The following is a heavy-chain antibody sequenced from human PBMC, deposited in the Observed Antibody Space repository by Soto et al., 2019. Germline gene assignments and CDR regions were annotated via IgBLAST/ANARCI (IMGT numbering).Heavy chain of an antibody. J-gene: IGHJ6*02. D-gene: IGHD1-26*01. CDR3: ARHKVGATGYYYGMDV. V-gene: IGHV5-51*01. CDR1: GYSFTSYW. CDR2: IYPGDSDT. Sequence: PGESLKISCKGSGYSFTSYWVGWVRQMPGKGLEWMGIIYPGDSDTRYSPSFQGQVTISADKSISTAYLQWSSLKASDTAMYYCARHKVGATGYYYGMDVWGQGTTVTVSS.